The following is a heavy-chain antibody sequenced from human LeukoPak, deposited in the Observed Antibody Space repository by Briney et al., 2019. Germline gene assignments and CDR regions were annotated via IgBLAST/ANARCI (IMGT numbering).Heavy chain of an antibody. CDR2: ISSSSTYT. J-gene: IGHJ5*02. D-gene: IGHD5-12*01. V-gene: IGHV3-21*04. CDR1: GFTFSSYE. Sequence: SGGSLRLSCAASGFTFSSYEMNWVRQAPGRGLEWVSYISSSSTYTNDADSVRGRFTVSRDNAKNSLYLQMDSLRPEDTAVYYCARWNLRSLGQPNWFDPWGRGTLVTVSS. CDR3: ARWNLRSLGQPNWFDP.